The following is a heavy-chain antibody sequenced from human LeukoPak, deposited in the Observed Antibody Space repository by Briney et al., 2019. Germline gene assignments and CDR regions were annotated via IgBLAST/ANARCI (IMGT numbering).Heavy chain of an antibody. D-gene: IGHD3-10*01. CDR3: ARDDGYGSGSPFDY. CDR1: GFTFSSYG. Sequence: GRSLRLSCAASGFTFSSYGMHWVRQAPGKGLEWVAVIWYDGSNKYYADSVKGRFTISRDNSKDTLYLQMNSLRAEDTAVYYCARDDGYGSGSPFDYWGQGTLVTVSS. J-gene: IGHJ4*02. CDR2: IWYDGSNK. V-gene: IGHV3-33*01.